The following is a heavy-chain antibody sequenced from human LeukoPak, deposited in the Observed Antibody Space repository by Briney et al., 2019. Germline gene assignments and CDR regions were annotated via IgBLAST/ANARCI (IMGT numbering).Heavy chain of an antibody. CDR2: INHSGST. V-gene: IGHV4-34*01. CDR3: ARAGTIFGVNNWFDP. CDR1: GGSFSGYY. D-gene: IGHD3-3*01. Sequence: SETLSLTCAVYGGSFSGYYWSWIRQPPGKGLEWIGEINHSGSTNCNPSLKSRVTISVDTTKNQFSLKLSSVTAADTAVYYCARAGTIFGVNNWFDPWGQGTLVTGSP. J-gene: IGHJ5*02.